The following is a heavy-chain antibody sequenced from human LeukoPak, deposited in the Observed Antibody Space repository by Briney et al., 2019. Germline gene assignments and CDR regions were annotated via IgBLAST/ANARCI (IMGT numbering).Heavy chain of an antibody. V-gene: IGHV3-21*01. CDR2: ISTSSSYI. J-gene: IGHJ4*02. Sequence: GGSLRLSCAASGFTFSSYSMNWVRQAPGKGLEWVSSISTSSSYIYYADSVEGRFTISRDNAKNSLYVQMDSLRAEDTAVYYCARDRWLQSQRYFDYWGQGILVTVSS. CDR1: GFTFSSYS. CDR3: ARDRWLQSQRYFDY. D-gene: IGHD5-24*01.